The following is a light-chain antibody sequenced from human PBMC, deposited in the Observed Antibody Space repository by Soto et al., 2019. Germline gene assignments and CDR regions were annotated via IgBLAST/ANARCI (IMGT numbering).Light chain of an antibody. V-gene: IGLV2-14*01. CDR1: SSDVGGYNY. CDR2: EVS. Sequence: QSALTQPASVSGSPGQSITISCTGTSSDVGGYNYVSWYQQHPGNAPKPMIYEVSNRPSGVSNRFSGSKSGNTASLTISGLQAEDEADYYCSSYTSSTTYVFGTGTKLTVL. J-gene: IGLJ1*01. CDR3: SSYTSSTTYV.